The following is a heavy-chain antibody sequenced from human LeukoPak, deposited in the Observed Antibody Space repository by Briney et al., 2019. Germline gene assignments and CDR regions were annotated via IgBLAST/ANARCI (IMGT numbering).Heavy chain of an antibody. CDR1: GFTFRSYW. D-gene: IGHD3-22*01. CDR2: IKGEGSEK. CDR3: ARVRADGSGSGYRAVDY. J-gene: IGHJ4*02. Sequence: GGSLRLSCAASGFTFRSYWMSWVRQAPGKGLEWVANIKGEGSEKHYVDSMRGRFTISRDNNKNSLYLQMNSLRAEDTAVYYCARVRADGSGSGYRAVDYWGQGTLVTVSS. V-gene: IGHV3-7*01.